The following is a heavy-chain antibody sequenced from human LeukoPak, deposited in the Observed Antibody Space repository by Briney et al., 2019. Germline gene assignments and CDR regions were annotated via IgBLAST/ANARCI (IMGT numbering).Heavy chain of an antibody. Sequence: ASVKVSCKASGYTFTSYDINWVRQATGQGLEWMGWMNPNSGNTGCAQKFQGRVTMTRNTSISTAYMELSSLRSEDTAVYYCARALRITIFGVVIKYYFDYWGQGTLVTVSS. CDR1: GYTFTSYD. CDR2: MNPNSGNT. D-gene: IGHD3-3*01. CDR3: ARALRITIFGVVIKYYFDY. V-gene: IGHV1-8*01. J-gene: IGHJ4*02.